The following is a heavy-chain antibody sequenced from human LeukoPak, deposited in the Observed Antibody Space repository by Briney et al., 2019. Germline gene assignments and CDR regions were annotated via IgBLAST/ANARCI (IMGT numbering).Heavy chain of an antibody. D-gene: IGHD1-26*01. Sequence: SETLSLTCTVSGGSISNYYWSWIRQPAGKGLEWIGRMYSDGSTNYNPSVRSRVIMSIDTSKKQFSLKVTSVTAADTAVYCCARAIVGVTDAFDIWGQGTTVTVSS. CDR2: MYSDGST. CDR3: ARAIVGVTDAFDI. J-gene: IGHJ3*02. CDR1: GGSISNYY. V-gene: IGHV4-4*07.